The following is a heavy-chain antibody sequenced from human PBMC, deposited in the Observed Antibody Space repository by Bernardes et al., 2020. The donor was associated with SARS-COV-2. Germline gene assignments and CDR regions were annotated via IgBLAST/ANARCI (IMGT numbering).Heavy chain of an antibody. CDR3: ARVLKGNYVFHYYYYYGMDV. V-gene: IGHV3-30*01. CDR1: GFTFSSYA. J-gene: IGHJ6*02. D-gene: IGHD1-7*01. Sequence: GGSLRLSCAASGFTFSSYAMHWVRQAPGKGLEWVAVISYDGSNKYYADSVKGRFTISRDNSKNTLYLQMNSLRAEDMAVYYCARVLKGNYVFHYYYYYGMDVWGQGTTVTVSS. CDR2: ISYDGSNK.